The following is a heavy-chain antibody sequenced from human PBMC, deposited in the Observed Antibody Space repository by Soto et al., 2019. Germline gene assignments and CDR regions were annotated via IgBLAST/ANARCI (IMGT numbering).Heavy chain of an antibody. D-gene: IGHD1-26*01. J-gene: IGHJ4*02. V-gene: IGHV1-2*04. CDR2: INPNSGGT. CDR3: ARGLIVGATTFDY. CDR1: GYTFTGYY. Sequence: ASVKVSCKASGYTFTGYYMHWVRQAPGQGLEWMGWINPNSGGTNYAQKFQGWVTMTRDTSISTAYMELSRLRSDDTAVYYCARGLIVGATTFDYWGQGTLVPVSS.